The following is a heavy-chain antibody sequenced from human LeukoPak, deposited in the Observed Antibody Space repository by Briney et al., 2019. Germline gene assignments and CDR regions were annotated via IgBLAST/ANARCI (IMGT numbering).Heavy chain of an antibody. J-gene: IGHJ4*02. D-gene: IGHD3-9*01. Sequence: GGSLRLSCAASGFTFSSYGMNWVRQAPWKGLEWVSYISDSSSTIYYADSVKGRLTISRDNAKNSLYLQMNSLRAEDTAVYYCARWGATGYGDYWGQGTLVTVSS. V-gene: IGHV3-48*03. CDR1: GFTFSSYG. CDR2: ISDSSSTI. CDR3: ARWGATGYGDY.